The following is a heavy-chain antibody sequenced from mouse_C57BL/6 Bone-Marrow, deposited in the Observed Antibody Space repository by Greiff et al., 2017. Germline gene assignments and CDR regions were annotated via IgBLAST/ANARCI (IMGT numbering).Heavy chain of an antibody. V-gene: IGHV2-2*01. CDR1: GFSLTSYG. CDR3: ARKAYDYDGYFDV. J-gene: IGHJ1*03. Sequence: VQLQESGPGLVQPSQSLSITCTVSGFSLTSYGVHWVRQSPGKGLEWLGVIWGGGSTDYNAAFISRLSISKDNSKSQVFFKMNSLQAYDTAIYYCARKAYDYDGYFDVWGTGTTVTVSS. CDR2: IWGGGST. D-gene: IGHD2-4*01.